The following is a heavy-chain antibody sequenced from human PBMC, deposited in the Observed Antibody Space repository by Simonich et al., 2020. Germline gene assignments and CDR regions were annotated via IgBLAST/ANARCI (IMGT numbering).Heavy chain of an antibody. V-gene: IGHV4-34*01. CDR1: GVSFSGYY. Sequence: QVQLQQWGAGLLKPSETLSLPCSVYGVSFSGYYWSCIRQPPGKGLGWIGEINHSGSTNYNPTRKVRVTISVDTAKNQCSLKLSSVTAADTAVYYCARHLQLGPFDYWGQGTLVTVSS. CDR2: INHSGST. D-gene: IGHD1-1*01. J-gene: IGHJ4*02. CDR3: ARHLQLGPFDY.